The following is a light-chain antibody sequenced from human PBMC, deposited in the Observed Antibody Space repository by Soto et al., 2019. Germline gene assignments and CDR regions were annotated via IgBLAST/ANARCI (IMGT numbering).Light chain of an antibody. Sequence: QSALTQPASVSGSPGQSITISCTGTSSDGGTYEYVSWYQHHPGKAPKLMIYDVSNRPSGVSDRFSGSKSGNTASLTISGLQAEDEADYSCSSYASNGDVLFGGGTKLTVL. J-gene: IGLJ2*01. CDR3: SSYASNGDVL. CDR2: DVS. CDR1: SSDGGTYEY. V-gene: IGLV2-14*03.